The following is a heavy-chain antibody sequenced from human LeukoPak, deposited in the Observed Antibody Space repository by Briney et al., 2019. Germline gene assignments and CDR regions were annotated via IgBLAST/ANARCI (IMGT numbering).Heavy chain of an antibody. V-gene: IGHV3-30*02. Sequence: GGSLRLSCAASGFTFSSYGMHWVRQAPGKGLEWVAFIRYDGSNKYYADSVKGRFTISRDNSTNTLYLQMNSLRAEDTAVYYCAKDRGLGLTGDEAGDYWGQGTLVTVSS. D-gene: IGHD7-27*01. J-gene: IGHJ4*02. CDR3: AKDRGLGLTGDEAGDY. CDR1: GFTFSSYG. CDR2: IRYDGSNK.